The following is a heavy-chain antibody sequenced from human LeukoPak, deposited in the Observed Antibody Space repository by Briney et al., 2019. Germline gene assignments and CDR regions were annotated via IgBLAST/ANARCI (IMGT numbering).Heavy chain of an antibody. J-gene: IGHJ6*02. CDR2: IYGGGST. Sequence: GGSLRLSCTASGFTFGDYAMSWVRQAPRKGLEWVSAIYGGGSTYYADSVKGRFTISRDYSKNTMYLQMNSLRAEDTAVYYCASSSSWYYYGMDVWGHGTTVTVSS. CDR1: GFTFGDYA. V-gene: IGHV3-66*01. D-gene: IGHD6-13*01. CDR3: ASSSSWYYYGMDV.